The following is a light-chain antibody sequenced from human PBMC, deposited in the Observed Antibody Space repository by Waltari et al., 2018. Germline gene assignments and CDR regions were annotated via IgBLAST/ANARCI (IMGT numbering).Light chain of an antibody. CDR2: SVD. CDR3: SSYAGNNILV. Sequence: QSALTQPGSMSGSPGQSITISCPGPSSDVGASDSVNWHQPHPGKAPKLLIHSVDSRPSGISNRFSGSKSGNTASLTISGLQAEDEADYFCSSYAGNNILVFGGGTEVTVL. V-gene: IGLV2-14*03. CDR1: SSDVGASDS. J-gene: IGLJ2*01.